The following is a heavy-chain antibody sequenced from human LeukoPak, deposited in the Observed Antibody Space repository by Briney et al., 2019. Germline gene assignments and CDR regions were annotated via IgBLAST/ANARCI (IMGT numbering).Heavy chain of an antibody. V-gene: IGHV4-39*01. Sequence: SETLSLNCTVSGDSIKSDSYYWGWIRQPPGKGLEWIGTIYYSGSTYYNPSLKSRVTISVDTSKNQFSVKLSSVTAADTALYYCARHKEDFHDSSGPNFWYFDLWGRGTLVTVSS. J-gene: IGHJ2*01. D-gene: IGHD3-22*01. CDR2: IYYSGST. CDR3: ARHKEDFHDSSGPNFWYFDL. CDR1: GDSIKSDSYY.